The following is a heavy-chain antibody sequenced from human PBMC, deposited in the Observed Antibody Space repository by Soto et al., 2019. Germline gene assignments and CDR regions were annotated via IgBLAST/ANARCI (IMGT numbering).Heavy chain of an antibody. CDR1: EFTFSVYS. J-gene: IGHJ6*02. CDR2: ISSGSIYI. CDR3: TRDRVKIRGGYYHYYGMDV. Sequence: DVPLEESGGGLVKPGGSLRLSCVASEFTFSVYSMNWVRQAPGKGLEWVSSISSGSIYIYYADSVKGRFTISRDNDKSSLFLHMNSLRVDDTAVYYCTRDRVKIRGGYYHYYGMDVWGQGTTVTVSS. D-gene: IGHD3-10*01. V-gene: IGHV3-21*02.